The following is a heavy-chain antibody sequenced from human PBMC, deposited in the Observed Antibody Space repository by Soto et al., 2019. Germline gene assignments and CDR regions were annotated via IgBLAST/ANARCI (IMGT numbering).Heavy chain of an antibody. CDR1: GGPFSSGGYY. J-gene: IGHJ4*02. V-gene: IGHV4-31*03. CDR3: ARGDSTVSSVFDY. D-gene: IGHD4-17*01. CDR2: IYQNGDT. Sequence: QVQLQESGPGLVKPSQTLSLTCTVSGGPFSSGGYYWSWIRQEPGKGLEWIGYIYQNGDTSYNPSLKCRVTISADTSKTQFSLKLSSVTAADTAVYFCARGDSTVSSVFDYWGQGMLVTVSS.